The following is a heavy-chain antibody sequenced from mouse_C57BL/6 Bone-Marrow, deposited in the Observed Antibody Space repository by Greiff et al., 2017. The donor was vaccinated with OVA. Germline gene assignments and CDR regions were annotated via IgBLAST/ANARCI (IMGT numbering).Heavy chain of an antibody. D-gene: IGHD1-1*01. J-gene: IGHJ4*01. Sequence: VQLQQPGAELVRPGSSVKLSCKASGYTFTSYWMHWVKQRPIQGLEWIGNIDPSDSETHYNQKFKDKATLTVDKSSSTAYMQLSSLTSEDSAVYYCARGYYGSSWDYYAMDYWGQGTSVTVSA. CDR2: IDPSDSET. CDR1: GYTFTSYW. CDR3: ARGYYGSSWDYYAMDY. V-gene: IGHV1-52*01.